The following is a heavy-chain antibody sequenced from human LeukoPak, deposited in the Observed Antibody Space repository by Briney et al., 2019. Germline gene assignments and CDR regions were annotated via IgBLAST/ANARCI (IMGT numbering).Heavy chain of an antibody. J-gene: IGHJ4*02. CDR3: ARDYGSGSVRADY. CDR2: IIPIFGTA. D-gene: IGHD3-10*01. V-gene: IGHV1-69*13. CDR1: GGTFSSYA. Sequence: SVKVSCKASGGTFSSYAISWVRQAPGQGLEWMGGIIPIFGTANYAQKFQSRVTITADESTSTAYMELSSLRSEDTAVYYCARDYGSGSVRADYWGQGTLVTVSS.